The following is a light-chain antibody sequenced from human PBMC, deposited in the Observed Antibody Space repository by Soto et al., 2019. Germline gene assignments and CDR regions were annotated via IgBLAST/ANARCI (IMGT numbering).Light chain of an antibody. CDR2: DAS. V-gene: IGKV1-5*01. CDR1: QSISSW. J-gene: IGKJ1*01. CDR3: QQYGTYLWT. Sequence: DIQMTQSPSTLSASVGDRVTITCRASQSISSWLAWFQQKPGKAPKLLTYDASSLESGVPSRFSGSGSGTEFTLTISSLQPDDFATYYCQQYGTYLWTFGQGTRVEIK.